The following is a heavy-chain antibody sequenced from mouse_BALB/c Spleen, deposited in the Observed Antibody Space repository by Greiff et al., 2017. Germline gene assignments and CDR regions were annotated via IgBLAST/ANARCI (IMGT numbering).Heavy chain of an antibody. CDR3: AREGYDYDDYAMDY. J-gene: IGHJ4*01. CDR1: GYSFTSYY. CDR2: IFPGSGNT. Sequence: QVQLQQSGPELVKPGASVKISCKASGYSFTSYYIHWVKQRPGQGLEWIGWIFPGSGNTKYNEKFKGKATLTADTSSSTAYMQLSSLTSEDSAVYFCAREGYDYDDYAMDYWGQGTSVTVSS. V-gene: IGHV1-66*01. D-gene: IGHD2-4*01.